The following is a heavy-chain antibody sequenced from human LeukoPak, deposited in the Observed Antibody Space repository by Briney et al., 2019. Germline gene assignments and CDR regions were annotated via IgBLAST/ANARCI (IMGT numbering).Heavy chain of an antibody. CDR3: ARVANITTFGMDV. Sequence: SLRLSCAASGFTFSSYGMHWVRQAPGKGLEWVTVIWYDGSKKYYADSVKGRFTISRDNSKNTLYLQMNSLRAEDTAVYYCARVANITTFGMDVWGQGTTVTVSS. CDR2: IWYDGSKK. CDR1: GFTFSSYG. D-gene: IGHD3-9*01. J-gene: IGHJ6*02. V-gene: IGHV3-33*01.